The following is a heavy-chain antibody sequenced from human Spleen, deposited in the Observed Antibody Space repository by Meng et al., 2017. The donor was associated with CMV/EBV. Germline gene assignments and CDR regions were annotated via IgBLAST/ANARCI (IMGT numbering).Heavy chain of an antibody. J-gene: IGHJ4*02. CDR3: AKAYGSGKSFFDY. D-gene: IGHD3-10*01. V-gene: IGHV3-23*01. CDR2: ISSSSSYI. CDR1: GFTFSSYA. Sequence: GESLKISCAASGFTFSSYAMSWVRQAPGKGLEWVSSISSSSSYIYYADSVKGRFTISRDNSKNTLNLQMNSLRAEDTAVYYCAKAYGSGKSFFDYWGQGTLVTVSS.